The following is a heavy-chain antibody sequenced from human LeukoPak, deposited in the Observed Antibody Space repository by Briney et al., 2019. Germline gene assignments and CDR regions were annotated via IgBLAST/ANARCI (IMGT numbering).Heavy chain of an antibody. D-gene: IGHD6-19*01. V-gene: IGHV3-23*01. J-gene: IGHJ4*02. CDR2: ISGSGGNGGST. CDR3: AKGTQTHIAVAGQDH. CDR1: GFTFSSYA. Sequence: GGSLRLSCAASGFTFSSYAMSWVRQAPGKGLEWVSSISGSGGNGGSTYYADSVKGRFTISRDNSKNTLYLQMDSLRAEDTAVYYCAKGTQTHIAVAGQDHWGRGTLVTVSS.